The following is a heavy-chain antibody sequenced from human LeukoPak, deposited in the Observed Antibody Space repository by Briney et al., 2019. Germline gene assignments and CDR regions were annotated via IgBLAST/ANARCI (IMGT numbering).Heavy chain of an antibody. Sequence: GGSLRLSCAASGFTFSSYSMSWVRQAPGKGLEWVSSISSSSSYIYYADSVKGRFTISRDNAKNSLYLQMNSLRAEDTAVYYCARGTVEMATIPDYWGQGTLVTVSS. D-gene: IGHD5-24*01. V-gene: IGHV3-21*01. CDR1: GFTFSSYS. J-gene: IGHJ4*02. CDR3: ARGTVEMATIPDY. CDR2: ISSSSSYI.